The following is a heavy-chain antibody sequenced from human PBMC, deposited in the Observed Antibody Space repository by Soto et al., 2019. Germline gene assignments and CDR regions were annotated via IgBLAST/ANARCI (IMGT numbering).Heavy chain of an antibody. D-gene: IGHD3-10*01. CDR3: ARGGGGSTYGYYGMDV. CDR1: GFTFSSYA. J-gene: IGHJ6*02. CDR2: ISYDGSNK. Sequence: PGGSLRLSCAASGFTFSSYAMHWVRQAPGKGLEWVAVISYDGSNKYYADSVKGRFTISRDNSKNTLYQQMNSLRAEATAVYYCARGGGGSTYGYYGMDVWGQGTTVTGAS. V-gene: IGHV3-30-3*01.